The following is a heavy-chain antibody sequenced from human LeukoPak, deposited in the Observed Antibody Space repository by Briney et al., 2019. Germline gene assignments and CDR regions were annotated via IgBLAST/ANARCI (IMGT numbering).Heavy chain of an antibody. CDR2: ISSGSSYI. D-gene: IGHD2-2*02. J-gene: IGHJ3*02. CDR3: ARPYTGYAFDI. V-gene: IGHV3-21*01. CDR1: GFTFNTYT. Sequence: GGSLRLSCAASGFTFNTYTMNWVRQAPGKGLEWVSSISSGSSYIYYADSVKGRFTIPRDNAKNSLYLQMNSLRAEDTAVYYCARPYTGYAFDIWGQGTMVTVSS.